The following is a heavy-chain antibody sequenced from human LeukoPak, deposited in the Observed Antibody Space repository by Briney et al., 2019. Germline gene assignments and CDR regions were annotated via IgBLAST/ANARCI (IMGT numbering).Heavy chain of an antibody. J-gene: IGHJ3*02. Sequence: PSETLSLTCDVYSGTFSGFYWTWIRQAPGMGLEWIGEITPSGGTNYNPSLKSRVVMSVDTSKNHFSLRLSSVTAADSAVYFCTRPYRSVDKRAFDIWGQGTLVTVSS. CDR3: TRPYRSVDKRAFDI. CDR1: SGTFSGFY. D-gene: IGHD2-15*01. CDR2: ITPSGGT. V-gene: IGHV4-34*01.